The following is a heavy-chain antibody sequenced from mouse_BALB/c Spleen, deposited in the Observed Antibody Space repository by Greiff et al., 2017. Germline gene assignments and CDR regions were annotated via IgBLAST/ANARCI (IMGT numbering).Heavy chain of an antibody. V-gene: IGHV6-6*02. J-gene: IGHJ2*01. D-gene: IGHD2-14*01. CDR3: TRHYRYDYDY. CDR2: IRLKSNNYAT. CDR1: GFTFSNYW. Sequence: EVKVEESGGGLVQPGGSMKLSCVASGFTFSNYWMNWVRQSPEKGLEWVAEIRLKSNNYATHYAESVKGRFTISRDDSKSSVYLQMNNLRAEDTGIYYCTRHYRYDYDYWGQGTTLTVSS.